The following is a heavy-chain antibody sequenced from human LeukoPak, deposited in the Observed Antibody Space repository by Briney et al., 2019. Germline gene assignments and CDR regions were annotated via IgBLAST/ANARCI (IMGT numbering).Heavy chain of an antibody. J-gene: IGHJ3*02. V-gene: IGHV5-51*01. CDR1: GYSFTSYW. Sequence: GESLKISCKGSGYSFTSYWIGWVRQVPGKGLEWMGIIYPGDSDTRYSPSFQGQVTISADKSISTAYLQWSSLKASDTAMYYCARTTGTTWDAFDIWGQGTMVTVSS. CDR3: ARTTGTTWDAFDI. CDR2: IYPGDSDT. D-gene: IGHD1-1*01.